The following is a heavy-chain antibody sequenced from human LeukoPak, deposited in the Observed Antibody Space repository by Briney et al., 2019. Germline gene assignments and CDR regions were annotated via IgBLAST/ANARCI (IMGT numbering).Heavy chain of an antibody. CDR2: ISSSGSTI. CDR1: GFTFSSYE. V-gene: IGHV3-48*03. J-gene: IGHJ6*02. Sequence: PGGSLRLSCAASGFTFSSYEMNWVRQAPGKGLEWVSYISSSGSTIYYADSVKGRFTISRDNAKNSLYLQMNSLRAEDTAVYYCARSSRSIAARPKGNYYYYGMDVWGRGTTVTVSS. D-gene: IGHD6-6*01. CDR3: ARSSRSIAARPKGNYYYYGMDV.